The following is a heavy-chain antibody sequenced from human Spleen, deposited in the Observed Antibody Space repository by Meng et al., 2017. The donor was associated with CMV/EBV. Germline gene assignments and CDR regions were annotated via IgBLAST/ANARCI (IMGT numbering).Heavy chain of an antibody. CDR1: GFNISQFG. V-gene: IGHV3-30*02. D-gene: IGHD2-2*01. CDR2: IRYAGSRK. Sequence: GGSLRLSCAASGFNISQFGMHWVRQAPGKGLEWVAFIRYAGSRKYEAESVRGRFTISRDNSKSTLYLLMNSLRPEDTAVYYCAKPGRHCSSSSCWLDYWGQGTVVTVSS. CDR3: AKPGRHCSSSSCWLDY. J-gene: IGHJ4*02.